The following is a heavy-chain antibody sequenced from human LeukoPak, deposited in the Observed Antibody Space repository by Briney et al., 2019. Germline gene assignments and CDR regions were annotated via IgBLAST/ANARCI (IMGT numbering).Heavy chain of an antibody. CDR1: GFTFSDFG. J-gene: IGHJ4*02. CDR2: ISSSSLSI. V-gene: IGHV3-48*01. CDR3: ARDATPTQLWFRGSFDY. D-gene: IGHD5-18*01. Sequence: GGSLRLSCAASGFTFSDFGMTWVRQAPGKGLEWVSYISSSSLSINYADSVKGRFTISRDNARNSLYLQMNSLRAEDTAMYYCARDATPTQLWFRGSFDYWGLGALVTVAS.